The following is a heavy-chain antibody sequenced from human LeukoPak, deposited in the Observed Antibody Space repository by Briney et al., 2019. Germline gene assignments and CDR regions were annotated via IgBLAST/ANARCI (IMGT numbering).Heavy chain of an antibody. D-gene: IGHD6-13*01. J-gene: IGHJ5*02. CDR2: FDPEDGET. CDR3: ARTGIAAAGTFRDPRWFDP. V-gene: IGHV1-24*01. Sequence: GASVKVSCKVSGYTLTELSMHWVRQAPGKGLEWMGGFDPEDGETIYAQKLQGRVTMTTDTSTSTAYMELRSLRSDDTAVYYCARTGIAAAGTFRDPRWFDPWGQGTLVTVSS. CDR1: GYTLTELS.